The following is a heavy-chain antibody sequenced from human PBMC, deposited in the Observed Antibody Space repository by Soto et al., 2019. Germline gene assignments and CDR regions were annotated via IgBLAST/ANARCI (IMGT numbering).Heavy chain of an antibody. V-gene: IGHV2-26*01. CDR2: IFSNDEK. J-gene: IGHJ6*02. D-gene: IGHD4-4*01. CDR1: GFSLSNARMG. CDR3: ARTTLVTPPTYYGMDF. Sequence: QVTLKESGPVLVKPTETLTLTCTVSGFSLSNARMGVSWIRQPPGKALEWIAHIFSNDEKSYSTSLKSRLTIAKDTSKSQVVLTMTNMDPVDTATYYCARTTLVTPPTYYGMDFWGQGTTVTVSS.